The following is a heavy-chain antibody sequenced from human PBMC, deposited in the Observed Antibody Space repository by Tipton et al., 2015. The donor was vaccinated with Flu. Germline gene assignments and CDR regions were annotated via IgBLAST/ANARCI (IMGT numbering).Heavy chain of an antibody. V-gene: IGHV3-23*04. CDR2: ISGSGGST. D-gene: IGHD3-22*01. CDR1: GFTFSDYY. CDR3: AKALRPYYYDTSGYWFDPFDY. Sequence: QLVQSGGGLVKPGGSLRLSCAASGFTFSDYYMSWVRQAPGKGLEWISVISGSGGSTYYADSVKGQFYADSVKGRFTISRDNSKKTLYLQMNSLRAEDTAVYYCAKALRPYYYDTSGYWFDPFDYWGQGTLVTVSS. J-gene: IGHJ4*02.